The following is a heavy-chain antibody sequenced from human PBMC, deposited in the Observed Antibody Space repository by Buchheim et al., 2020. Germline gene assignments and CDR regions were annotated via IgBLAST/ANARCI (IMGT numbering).Heavy chain of an antibody. CDR2: IYYSGST. V-gene: IGHV4-31*03. J-gene: IGHJ6*02. CDR1: GGSISSGGYY. Sequence: QVQLQESGPGLVKPSQTLSLTCTVSGGSISSGGYYWSWIRQHPGKGLEWIGYIYYSGSTYYNPSLKSRVTISVDTPKKQFSLKLSSVTAADTAVYYCARAYYDFWSGYLPGDYGMDVWGQGTT. CDR3: ARAYYDFWSGYLPGDYGMDV. D-gene: IGHD3-3*01.